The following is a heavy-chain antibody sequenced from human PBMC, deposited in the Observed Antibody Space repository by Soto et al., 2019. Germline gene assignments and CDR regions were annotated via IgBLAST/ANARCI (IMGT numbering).Heavy chain of an antibody. Sequence: QVQLVQSGAEVKKPGASVKVSCKASGYTFTSYAMHWVRQAPGQRLEWMGWINAGNGNTKYSQKFQGRVTITRDTSASTAYRELSSLRSEDTAVYYCAGGPGYCSGGSCYLFAYWGQGTLVTVSS. CDR1: GYTFTSYA. J-gene: IGHJ4*02. CDR2: INAGNGNT. CDR3: AGGPGYCSGGSCYLFAY. V-gene: IGHV1-3*01. D-gene: IGHD2-15*01.